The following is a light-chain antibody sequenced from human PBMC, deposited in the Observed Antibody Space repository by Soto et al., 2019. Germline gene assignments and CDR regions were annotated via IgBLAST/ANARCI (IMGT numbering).Light chain of an antibody. CDR2: CAS. CDR1: ESVSGSY. V-gene: IGKV3-20*01. Sequence: EIALTQSPGNLSLSPGERATLSCRASESVSGSYLAWYQQKAGQAPRLLIYCASRRATGIPDRFSGSGSGTDFTLTISRVDPEELSVYYCPESATSPLTFGRGTMEEIK. J-gene: IGKJ1*01. CDR3: PESATSPLT.